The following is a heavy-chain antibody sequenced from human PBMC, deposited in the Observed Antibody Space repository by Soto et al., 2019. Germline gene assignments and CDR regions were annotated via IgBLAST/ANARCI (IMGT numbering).Heavy chain of an antibody. Sequence: ASVKVSCKASGYTFTGYYMHWVRQAPGQGLEWMGWINPNSGGTNYAQKFQGRVTMTRDTSISTAYMELSRLRSDDTAVYYCARVPRNTIFGVVITLKVGMDVWGQRNTVTAS. CDR3: ARVPRNTIFGVVITLKVGMDV. D-gene: IGHD3-3*01. CDR2: INPNSGGT. CDR1: GYTFTGYY. J-gene: IGHJ6*02. V-gene: IGHV1-2*02.